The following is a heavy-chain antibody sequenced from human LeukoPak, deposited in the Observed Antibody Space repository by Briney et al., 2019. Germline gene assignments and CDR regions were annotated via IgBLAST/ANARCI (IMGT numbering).Heavy chain of an antibody. D-gene: IGHD3-16*02. CDR2: IYYSGST. J-gene: IGHJ4*02. Sequence: PSETLSLTCTVSGGSISSYYWSWIRQPPGKGLEWIGYIYYSGSTNYNPSLKSRVTISADTSKNQFSLKLSSVTAADTAVYYCARASPAYVWGSYRAFDYWGQGTLVTVSS. CDR3: ARASPAYVWGSYRAFDY. V-gene: IGHV4-59*01. CDR1: GGSISSYY.